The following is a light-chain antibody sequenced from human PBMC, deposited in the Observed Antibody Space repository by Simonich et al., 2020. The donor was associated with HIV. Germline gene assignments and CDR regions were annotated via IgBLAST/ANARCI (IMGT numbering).Light chain of an antibody. V-gene: IGKV3-15*01. Sequence: EIVMTQSPATLSVPPGDRATLSCRASQSITNNLAWYQQKPGQAPRLLIYDASTRATGFPARFSGSGSGTEFTLTISDMQSEDLAVYYCQQYNNWPLDFGQGTKLEIK. J-gene: IGKJ2*01. CDR2: DAS. CDR3: QQYNNWPLD. CDR1: QSITNN.